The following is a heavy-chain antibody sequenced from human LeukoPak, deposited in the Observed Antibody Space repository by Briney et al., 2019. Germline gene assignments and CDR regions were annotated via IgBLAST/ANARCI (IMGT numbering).Heavy chain of an antibody. CDR3: ARDAGSGWSSFDY. Sequence: SETLSLTCAISGDSVSSNSTAWNWLRQSPWRGLEWLGRTYYRSKWYNDYAVSMKSRITINPDTSKDQFSLQLNSVTPEDTAVYYCARDAGSGWSSFDYWGQGTLVTVSS. CDR1: GDSVSSNSTA. D-gene: IGHD6-19*01. CDR2: TYYRSKWYN. J-gene: IGHJ4*02. V-gene: IGHV6-1*01.